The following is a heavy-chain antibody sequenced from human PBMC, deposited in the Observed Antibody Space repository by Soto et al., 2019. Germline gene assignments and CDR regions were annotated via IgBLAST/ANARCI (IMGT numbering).Heavy chain of an antibody. CDR1: GGSISSSSYY. J-gene: IGHJ6*02. CDR3: ARHCDLRGGRSRYTRVTDYYYGMDV. CDR2: IYYSGST. D-gene: IGHD3-16*02. Sequence: PSETLSLTCTVSGGSISSSSYYWGWIRQPPRKGLEWIGSIYYSGSTYYNPSLKSRVTISVDTSKNQFSLKLSSVTAADTAVYYCARHCDLRGGRSRYTRVTDYYYGMDVWGQGTTVTVSS. V-gene: IGHV4-39*01.